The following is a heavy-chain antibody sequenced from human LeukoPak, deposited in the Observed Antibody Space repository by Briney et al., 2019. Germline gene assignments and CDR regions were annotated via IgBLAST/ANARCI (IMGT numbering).Heavy chain of an antibody. J-gene: IGHJ4*02. Sequence: GGSLRLSCAASGFTFSSYAMSWVRQAPGKGLEWVSAIIGSGSSTYYADSVKGRFTISRDNAQKSLYLQMNSLRAEDTAVYYCARVGYSSGWYFDYWGQGTLVTVSS. CDR2: IIGSGSST. D-gene: IGHD6-19*01. CDR1: GFTFSSYA. CDR3: ARVGYSSGWYFDY. V-gene: IGHV3-23*01.